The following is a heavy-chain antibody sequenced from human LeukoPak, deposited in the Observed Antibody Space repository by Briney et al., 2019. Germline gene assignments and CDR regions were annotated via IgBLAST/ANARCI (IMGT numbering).Heavy chain of an antibody. D-gene: IGHD3-22*01. CDR2: INTNTRNP. CDR1: GGTFSSYA. J-gene: IGHJ3*02. Sequence: ASVKVSCKASGGTFSSYAISWVRQAPGQGLEWMGWINTNTRNPTYAQGFTGRVVFSLDTSVSTAYLQISSLKAEDTAVYYCARGGFESRWACDIWGQGTMVTVSS. CDR3: ARGGFESRWACDI. V-gene: IGHV7-4-1*02.